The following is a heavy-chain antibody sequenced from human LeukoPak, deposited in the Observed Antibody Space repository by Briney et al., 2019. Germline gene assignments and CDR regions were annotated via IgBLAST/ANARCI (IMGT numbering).Heavy chain of an antibody. D-gene: IGHD5-12*01. V-gene: IGHV1-2*04. J-gene: IGHJ4*02. CDR3: ARGVYIGGYDRGYYFDY. Sequence: ASLKVSCKASGYTFTGYYMHRVRQAPGQRPKCIGSINPNSGGTNYAQKFQGWVTMTRDTSISTAYMELSRLRSDDTAVYYCARGVYIGGYDRGYYFDYWGQGTLVTVSS. CDR2: INPNSGGT. CDR1: GYTFTGYY.